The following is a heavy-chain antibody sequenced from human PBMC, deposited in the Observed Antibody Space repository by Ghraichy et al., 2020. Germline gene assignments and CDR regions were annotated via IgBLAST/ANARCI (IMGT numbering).Heavy chain of an antibody. J-gene: IGHJ6*03. D-gene: IGHD3-3*01. CDR3: ARGLKYDFWSGYYSGYYYMDV. V-gene: IGHV3-21*01. CDR2: ISSSSSYI. Sequence: GSLRLSCAASGFTFSSYSMNWVRQAPGKGLEWVSSISSSSSYIYYADSVKGRFTISRDNAKNSLYLQMNSLRAEDTAVYYCARGLKYDFWSGYYSGYYYMDVWGKGTTVTVSS. CDR1: GFTFSSYS.